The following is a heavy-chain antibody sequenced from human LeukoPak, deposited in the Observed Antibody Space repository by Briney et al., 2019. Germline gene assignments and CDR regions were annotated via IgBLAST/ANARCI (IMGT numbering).Heavy chain of an antibody. Sequence: SETLSLTCTVSGGSISSSSYYWGWIRQPPGKGLEWIGSIYYSGSTYYNPSLKSRVTISVDTSKNQFSLKLSSVTAADTAVYYCATTPHGIAVSYWGQGTLVTVSS. CDR2: IYYSGST. J-gene: IGHJ4*02. CDR3: ATTPHGIAVSY. V-gene: IGHV4-39*07. D-gene: IGHD6-19*01. CDR1: GGSISSSSYY.